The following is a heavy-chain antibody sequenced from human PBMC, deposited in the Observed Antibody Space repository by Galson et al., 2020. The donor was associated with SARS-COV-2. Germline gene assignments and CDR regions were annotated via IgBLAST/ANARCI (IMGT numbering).Heavy chain of an antibody. D-gene: IGHD1-1*01. J-gene: IGHJ6*02. Sequence: AGSLTLSCAASGFTISSHGIHWPRPAPGQGLERVTIIRYDGSNQHYAHSGTGLFTISRDNSKNTLYLEMNSLGAEDTAVYYCGRGSSHPGCYGMDVWGRGTTGTVAS. CDR1: GFTISSHG. CDR2: IRYDGSNQ. CDR3: GRGSSHPGCYGMDV. V-gene: IGHV3-33*08.